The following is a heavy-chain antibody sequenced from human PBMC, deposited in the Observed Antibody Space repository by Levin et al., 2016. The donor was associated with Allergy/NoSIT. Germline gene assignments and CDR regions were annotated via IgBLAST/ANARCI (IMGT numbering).Heavy chain of an antibody. D-gene: IGHD7-27*01. CDR2: ISTDNGNT. J-gene: IGHJ3*02. CDR1: GYTFTSYY. Sequence: ASVKVSCKASGYTFTSYYISWVRQAPGQGLEWMGWISTDNGNTNFAQKLQGRATMTRDTSTSTVYMELRSLKSDDTAVYYCARYFNWGTDSFDIWGQGTMVTVSS. V-gene: IGHV1-18*04. CDR3: ARYFNWGTDSFDI.